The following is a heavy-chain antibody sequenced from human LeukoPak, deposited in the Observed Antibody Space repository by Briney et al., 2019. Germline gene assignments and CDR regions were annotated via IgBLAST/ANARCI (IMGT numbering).Heavy chain of an antibody. CDR1: GFTFSSYG. CDR2: ISYDGSNK. J-gene: IGHJ4*02. CDR3: AKEMATITGVFDY. V-gene: IGHV3-30*18. D-gene: IGHD5-24*01. Sequence: GRSLRLSCAASGFTFSSYGMHWVRQAPGKGLEWVAVISYDGSNKYYADSVKGRFTISRDNSKNTLYLQMNSLGAEDTAVYYCAKEMATITGVFDYWGQGTLVTVSS.